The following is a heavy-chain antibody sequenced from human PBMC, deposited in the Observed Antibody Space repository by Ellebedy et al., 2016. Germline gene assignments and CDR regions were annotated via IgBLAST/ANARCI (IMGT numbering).Heavy chain of an antibody. V-gene: IGHV3-20*04. CDR1: GFIFDDYG. Sequence: GESLKISXATSGFIFDDYGFNWVRQVPGKGLEWVTGITSYGDSRVYADSVKGRFKISRDSDERSLYLEMNNLRAEDTALYYCARDRDDILTGFSDGMDVWGQGTTVTVSS. CDR3: ARDRDDILTGFSDGMDV. CDR2: ITSYGDSR. J-gene: IGHJ6*02. D-gene: IGHD3-9*01.